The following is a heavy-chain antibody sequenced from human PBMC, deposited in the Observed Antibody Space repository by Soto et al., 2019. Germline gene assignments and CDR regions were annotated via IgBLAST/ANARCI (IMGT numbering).Heavy chain of an antibody. CDR2: IYPGDSDT. Sequence: GASLKISCRASGYSFTRYWIGWVHQMPGNGLEWMGIIYPGDSDTRYSPSFQGQVTISADKSISTAYLQWSSLKASDSAIYYCARRGGAGYHYGVDVWGQGTTVTVSS. CDR1: GYSFTRYW. D-gene: IGHD3-16*01. J-gene: IGHJ6*02. V-gene: IGHV5-51*07. CDR3: ARRGGAGYHYGVDV.